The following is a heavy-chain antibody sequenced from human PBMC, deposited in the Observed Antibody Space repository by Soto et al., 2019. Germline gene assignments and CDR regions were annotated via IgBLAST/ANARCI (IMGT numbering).Heavy chain of an antibody. CDR1: GYTFTSYA. CDR3: ARDYALLRYYYYYMDV. J-gene: IGHJ6*03. CDR2: INAGNGNT. Sequence: QVQLVQSGAEVKKPGASVKVSCKASGYTFTSYAMHWVRQAPGQRLEWMGWINAGNGNTKYSQKFQGRVTITRDTSARTAYMELRSLRSEDTAVYYCARDYALLRYYYYYMDVWGKGTTVTVSS. D-gene: IGHD3-16*01. V-gene: IGHV1-3*01.